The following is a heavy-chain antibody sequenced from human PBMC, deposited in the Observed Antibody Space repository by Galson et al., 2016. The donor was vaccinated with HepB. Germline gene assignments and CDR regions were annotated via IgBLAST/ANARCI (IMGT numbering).Heavy chain of an antibody. CDR2: ISYDGSNE. CDR1: GFTFGTYA. D-gene: IGHD3-22*01. Sequence: SLRLSCAASGFTFGTYAMHWVRQAPGKGLEWVAVISYDGSNEYYADSVKGRFTISRDNYKNTLFLQMNSLRDEETALYYCARDGDVPTESYDSSGRGYFDYWGQGTLVTVSS. V-gene: IGHV3-30*04. CDR3: ARDGDVPTESYDSSGRGYFDY. J-gene: IGHJ4*02.